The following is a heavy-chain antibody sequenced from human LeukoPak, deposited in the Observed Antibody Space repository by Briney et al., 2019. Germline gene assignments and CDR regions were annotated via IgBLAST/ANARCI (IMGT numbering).Heavy chain of an antibody. CDR1: GGTFSSYA. V-gene: IGHV1-69*13. CDR2: IIPIFGTA. CDR3: ARDLRFLEWHGAFDI. Sequence: PWASVKVSCKASGGTFSSYAISWVRQAPGQGLEWMGGIIPIFGTANYAQKFQGRVTITADESTSTAYMELSSLRSEDTAVYYCARDLRFLEWHGAFDIWGQGTMATVSS. D-gene: IGHD3-3*01. J-gene: IGHJ3*02.